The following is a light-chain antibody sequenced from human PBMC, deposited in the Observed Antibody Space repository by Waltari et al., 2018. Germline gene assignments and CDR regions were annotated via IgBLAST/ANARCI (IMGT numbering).Light chain of an antibody. CDR1: RIDIGNSDI. V-gene: IGLV2-23*02. Sequence: QSALTQPASVSGSPGQSIAISCTATRIDIGNSDIFSWYQQHPGRAPKLIIYEVTKRPSGVSNRFSGSKSGNTASLTISGLQAEDEADYYCCSYVAEDTLVFGGGTKLTVL. CDR3: CSYVAEDTLV. CDR2: EVT. J-gene: IGLJ2*01.